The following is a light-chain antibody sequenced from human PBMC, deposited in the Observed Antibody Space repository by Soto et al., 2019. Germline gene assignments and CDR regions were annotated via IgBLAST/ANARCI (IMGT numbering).Light chain of an antibody. J-gene: IGKJ4*01. CDR3: QQYNNWPL. Sequence: EIVMTQSPATLPVSPGERATLSCRASQSVSSNLAWYQQNPGPAPRLLIYGASTRATGIPARFSGSGSGTEFTLTISSLQSEDFAVYYCQQYNNWPLFGGGTKVEIK. CDR1: QSVSSN. V-gene: IGKV3-15*01. CDR2: GAS.